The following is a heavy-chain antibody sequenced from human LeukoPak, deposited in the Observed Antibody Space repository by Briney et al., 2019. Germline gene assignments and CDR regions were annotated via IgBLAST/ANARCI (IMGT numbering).Heavy chain of an antibody. D-gene: IGHD3/OR15-3a*01. CDR1: GFKFSSYS. CDR3: ARSAIFGLVTSSWFDY. J-gene: IGHJ4*02. CDR2: ISSSSSYI. Sequence: GGSLRLSCAASGFKFSSYSMKWVRQAPGKGLEWVSFISSSSSYIYYADSLKGRFTISRDNAKNSLYLQMNSLRAEDTAVYYCARSAIFGLVTSSWFDYWGQGTLVPVSS. V-gene: IGHV3-21*01.